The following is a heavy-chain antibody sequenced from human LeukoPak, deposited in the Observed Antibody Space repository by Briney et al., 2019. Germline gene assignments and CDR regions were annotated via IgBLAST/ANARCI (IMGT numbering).Heavy chain of an antibody. D-gene: IGHD3-10*01. CDR1: GGSISSGGYS. CDR2: IYHSGST. Sequence: PSETLSLTCAVSGGSISSGGYSWSWIRQPPGKGLEWIGYIYHSGSTYYNPSLKSRVTISVDRSKNQFSLKLSSVTAADTAVYYCARVFGYYGSGSRNWFDPWGQGTLVTVSS. CDR3: ARVFGYYGSGSRNWFDP. V-gene: IGHV4-30-2*01. J-gene: IGHJ5*02.